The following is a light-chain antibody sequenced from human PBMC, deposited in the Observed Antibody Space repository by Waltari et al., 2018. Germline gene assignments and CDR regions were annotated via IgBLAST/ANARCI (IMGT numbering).Light chain of an antibody. CDR3: QSFDSSHVV. CDR2: EDN. J-gene: IGLJ2*01. Sequence: FMLTQPHSVSESPGKTVTISCTRSSGNIATKYVQWYQQRPGSAPTTVIYEDNQRPSGVPDRFSGSVDSSSNSASLIISGLKAEDEADFYCQSFDSSHVVFGGVTNLTVL. V-gene: IGLV6-57*03. CDR1: SGNIATKY.